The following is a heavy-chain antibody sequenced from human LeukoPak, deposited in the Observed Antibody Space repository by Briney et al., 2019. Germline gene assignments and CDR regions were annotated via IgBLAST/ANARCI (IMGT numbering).Heavy chain of an antibody. D-gene: IGHD4-11*01. Sequence: GRSLRLSCAASGFTFSSYAMHWVRQAPGKGLEWVAVISYDGSNKYYADSVKGRFTISRDNSKNTLYLQMNSLRAEDTAVYYSAKDVYSSYGHFQYWGHGTLVTVSS. J-gene: IGHJ1*01. CDR2: ISYDGSNK. CDR3: AKDVYSSYGHFQY. CDR1: GFTFSSYA. V-gene: IGHV3-30*01.